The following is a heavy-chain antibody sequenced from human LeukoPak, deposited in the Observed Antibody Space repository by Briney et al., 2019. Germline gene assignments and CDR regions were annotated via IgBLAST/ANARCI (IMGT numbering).Heavy chain of an antibody. V-gene: IGHV4-59*01. J-gene: IGHJ6*02. Sequence: SETLSLTCTVSGGSISSYYWSWIRQPPGKGLEWIGYIYYSGSTNYNPSPKSRVTISVDTSKNQFSLKLSSVTAADTAVYYCARGDLPNYDFWSGYYRSQNYYYYYGMDVWGQGTTVTVSS. CDR1: GGSISSYY. CDR2: IYYSGST. D-gene: IGHD3-3*01. CDR3: ARGDLPNYDFWSGYYRSQNYYYYYGMDV.